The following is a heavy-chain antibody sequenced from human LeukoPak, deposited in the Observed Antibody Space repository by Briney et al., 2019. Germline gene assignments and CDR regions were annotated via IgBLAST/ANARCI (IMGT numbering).Heavy chain of an antibody. V-gene: IGHV4-59*01. Sequence: SETLSLTCTVSGGSISSYYWSWIRQPPGKGLEWIGYIYYSGSTNYNPSLKSRVTISADTSKNQFSLKLSSVTAADTAVYYCARGVILRFLEWYPHWFDPWGQGTLVTVSS. J-gene: IGHJ5*02. CDR2: IYYSGST. CDR3: ARGVILRFLEWYPHWFDP. D-gene: IGHD3-3*01. CDR1: GGSISSYY.